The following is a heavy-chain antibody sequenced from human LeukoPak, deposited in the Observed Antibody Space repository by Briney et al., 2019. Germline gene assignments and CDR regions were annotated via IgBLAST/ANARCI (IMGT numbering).Heavy chain of an antibody. CDR2: IRSKPNGGTT. CDR3: ARGERTTVTTFDY. D-gene: IGHD4-17*01. CDR1: GFTFGDYA. Sequence: GRPLRLSCTASGFTFGDYAMSWVRQAPGKGLEWVSFIRSKPNGGTTEYAAAVKGRFSISRDDSKSIAYLQMNSLKTEDTAVYYCARGERTTVTTFDYWGQGTLVTVSS. V-gene: IGHV3-49*04. J-gene: IGHJ4*02.